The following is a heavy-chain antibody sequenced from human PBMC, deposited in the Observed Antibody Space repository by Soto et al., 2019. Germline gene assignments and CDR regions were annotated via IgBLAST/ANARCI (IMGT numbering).Heavy chain of an antibody. Sequence: SETLSPTCTVSGGSVSSGSYYWSWIRQPPGKGLEWIGYIYYSGSTNYNPSLKSRVTISVDTSKNQFSLKLSSVTAADTAVYYCATSSPGDYVWFDPWGQGTLVTVSS. CDR2: IYYSGST. V-gene: IGHV4-61*01. CDR1: GGSVSSGSYY. D-gene: IGHD4-17*01. J-gene: IGHJ5*02. CDR3: ATSSPGDYVWFDP.